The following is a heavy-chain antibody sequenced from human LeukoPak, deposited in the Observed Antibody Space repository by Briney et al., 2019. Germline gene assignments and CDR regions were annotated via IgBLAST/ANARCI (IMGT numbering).Heavy chain of an antibody. CDR3: ARVTARSIDY. V-gene: IGHV3-72*01. CDR2: IRNKDNKYIK. Sequence: GGSLRLSCGAYGFSFRDYYMDWVRQARGKGGEWVGRIRNKDNKYIKDYDASVESRFTISRDDSKNSLYLQMRSLKTGDTAVYYCARVTARSIDYWGQGTLVTVSS. D-gene: IGHD2-21*02. CDR1: GFSFRDYY. J-gene: IGHJ4*02.